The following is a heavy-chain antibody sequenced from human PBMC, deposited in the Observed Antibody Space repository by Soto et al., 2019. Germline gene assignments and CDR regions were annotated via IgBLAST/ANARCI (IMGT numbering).Heavy chain of an antibody. Sequence: QVQLQESGPGLVKPSETLSLTCTVSGGSVGSGDFYWGWIRQPPGKGLEWMGYLYYSGSTNYNLSLKSRAAISLDTSKNQFSLSLGSVTAADTAVYYCARVEYCDNGVCNHSFYFAYWGQGTQVTVSS. J-gene: IGHJ4*02. CDR2: LYYSGST. D-gene: IGHD2-8*01. V-gene: IGHV4-61*08. CDR3: ARVEYCDNGVCNHSFYFAY. CDR1: GGSVGSGDFY.